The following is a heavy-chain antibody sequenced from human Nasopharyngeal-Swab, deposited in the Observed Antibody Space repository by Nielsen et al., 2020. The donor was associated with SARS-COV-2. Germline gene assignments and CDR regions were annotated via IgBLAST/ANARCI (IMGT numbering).Heavy chain of an antibody. V-gene: IGHV4-39*01. Sequence: RQAPRKGLEWIGSIYYSGSTYYNPSLKSRVTISVDTSKNQFSLKLSSVTAADTAVYYCARARSYGSGRNPKGGGNFDYWGQGTLVTVSS. D-gene: IGHD3-10*01. CDR3: ARARSYGSGRNPKGGGNFDY. J-gene: IGHJ4*02. CDR2: IYYSGST.